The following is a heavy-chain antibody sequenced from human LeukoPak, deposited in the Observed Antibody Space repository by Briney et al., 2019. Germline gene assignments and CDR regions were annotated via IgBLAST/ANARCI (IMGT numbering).Heavy chain of an antibody. V-gene: IGHV1-69*13. J-gene: IGHJ4*02. CDR2: VILIFGTA. Sequence: SVKVSCKASGGTFSNYAISWVRQAPGQGLEWMGGVILIFGTANYAQKFQGRVTITADESTSTAYMELSSLRSEDTAVYYCARGEVPPHYFDFWGQGPWSPSPQ. CDR3: ARGEVPPHYFDF. CDR1: GGTFSNYA.